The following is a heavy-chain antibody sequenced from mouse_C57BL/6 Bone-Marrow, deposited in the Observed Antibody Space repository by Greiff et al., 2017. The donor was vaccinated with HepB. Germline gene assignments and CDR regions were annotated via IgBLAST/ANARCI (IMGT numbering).Heavy chain of an antibody. D-gene: IGHD3-3*01. J-gene: IGHJ3*01. CDR3: ARWGQPAFAY. CDR1: GYTFTSYG. CDR2: IYPRSGNT. Sequence: QVQLKESGAELARPGASVKLSCKASGYTFTSYGISWVKQRTGQGLEWIGEIYPRSGNTYYNEKFKGKATLTADKSSSTAYMELRSLTSEDSAVYFCARWGQPAFAYWGQGTLVTVSA. V-gene: IGHV1-81*01.